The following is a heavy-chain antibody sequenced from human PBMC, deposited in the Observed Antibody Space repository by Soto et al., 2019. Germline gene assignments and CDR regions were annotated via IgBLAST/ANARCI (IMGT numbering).Heavy chain of an antibody. V-gene: IGHV1-46*03. CDR1: GYTFTRYY. J-gene: IGHJ1*01. CDR2: IDPGGGST. D-gene: IGHD6-19*01. Sequence: ASVKVSCKASGYTFTRYYMNWVRQAPGQGLVWMGIIDPGGGSTDYAQKFQGRITMTRDTSTSTVYMELSSLRSDDTAMYYCARRLAVAGREYFRHWGQATLVTVSS. CDR3: ARRLAVAGREYFRH.